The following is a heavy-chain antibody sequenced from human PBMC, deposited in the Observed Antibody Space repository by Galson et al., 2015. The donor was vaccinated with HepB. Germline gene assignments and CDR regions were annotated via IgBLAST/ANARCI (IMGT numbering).Heavy chain of an antibody. CDR1: GFTFSSYA. CDR3: ARDNRGDYYYDSSGYHRDY. CDR2: ISYDGSNK. V-gene: IGHV3-30*04. D-gene: IGHD3-22*01. Sequence: SLRLSCAASGFTFSSYAMHWVRQAPGKGLEWVAVISYDGSNKYYADSVKGRFTISRDNSKNTLYLQMNSLRAEDTAVYYCARDNRGDYYYDSSGYHRDYWGQGTLVTVSS. J-gene: IGHJ4*02.